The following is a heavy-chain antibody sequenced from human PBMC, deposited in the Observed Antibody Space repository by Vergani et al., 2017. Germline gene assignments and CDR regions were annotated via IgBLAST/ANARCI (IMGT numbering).Heavy chain of an antibody. CDR2: IRSKPYGGTT. Sequence: EVQLVESGGGLVQPGRSLRLSCTASGFTFGDYAMSWFRQAPGKGLEWVGFIRSKPYGGTTEYAASVKGRFTISRDDSKSIAYLQMNSLKTEDTAVYYCARLSYDTTPYLQGGYDCWGQGTLVSVSS. CDR3: ARLSYDTTPYLQGGYDC. CDR1: GFTFGDYA. D-gene: IGHD3-22*01. V-gene: IGHV3-49*03. J-gene: IGHJ4*02.